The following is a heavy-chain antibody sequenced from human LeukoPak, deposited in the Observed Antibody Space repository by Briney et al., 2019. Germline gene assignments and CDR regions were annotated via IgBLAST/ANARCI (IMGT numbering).Heavy chain of an antibody. D-gene: IGHD2-15*01. J-gene: IGHJ6*03. CDR1: GFTISSYA. Sequence: GGSLTLTCTASGFTISSYAMSWVRQAPGKGLEWVSAISGSGGSTYYADSVKGRFTISRDNSKNTLYLQMNSLRAEDTAIYYCAKVGCSGGSCPLYYYYYYMDVWGKGTTVTVSS. CDR2: ISGSGGST. CDR3: AKVGCSGGSCPLYYYYYYMDV. V-gene: IGHV3-23*01.